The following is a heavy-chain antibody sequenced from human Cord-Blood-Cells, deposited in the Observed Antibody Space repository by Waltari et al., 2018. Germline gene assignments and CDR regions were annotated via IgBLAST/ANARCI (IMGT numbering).Heavy chain of an antibody. V-gene: IGHV1-3*01. J-gene: IGHJ4*02. CDR2: INAGNGNT. CDR1: GYTFTSYA. CDR3: ARDPSSSSCDY. D-gene: IGHD6-6*01. Sequence: QVQLVQSGAEVKKPGASVKVSCRASGYTFTSYAMHWVRQAPGQRLEWMGWINAGNGNTKYSQKSQGRVTITRDTSASTAYMELSSLRSEDTARYYGARDPSSSSCDYWGQGTLVTVSS.